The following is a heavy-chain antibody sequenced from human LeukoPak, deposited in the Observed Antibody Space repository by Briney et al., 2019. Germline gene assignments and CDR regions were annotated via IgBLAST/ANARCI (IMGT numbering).Heavy chain of an antibody. CDR3: AKDPTYGDSSLNWFDP. CDR2: ISGSGGST. CDR1: GFTFSSYG. J-gene: IGHJ5*02. V-gene: IGHV3-23*01. Sequence: PGGSLRLSCAASGFTFSSYGMSWVRQAPGKGLEWVSAISGSGGSTYYADSVKGRFTISRDNSKNTLYLQMNSLRAEDTAVYYCAKDPTYGDSSLNWFDPWGQGTLVTVSS. D-gene: IGHD4-17*01.